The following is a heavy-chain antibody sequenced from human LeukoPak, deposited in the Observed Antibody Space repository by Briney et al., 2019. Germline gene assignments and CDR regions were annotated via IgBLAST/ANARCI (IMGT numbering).Heavy chain of an antibody. D-gene: IGHD4-17*01. J-gene: IGHJ4*02. V-gene: IGHV1-8*03. CDR1: GYTFTSYD. CDR3: VRDPVYSGLPTVTTAALDY. Sequence: ASVKVSCKASGYTFTSYDINWVRQATGQGLEWMGWMSPNSGNTDYAQKFQGRVTLTRNTSISTAYMELSSLRSEDTAVYYCVRDPVYSGLPTVTTAALDYWGQGTLVTVSS. CDR2: MSPNSGNT.